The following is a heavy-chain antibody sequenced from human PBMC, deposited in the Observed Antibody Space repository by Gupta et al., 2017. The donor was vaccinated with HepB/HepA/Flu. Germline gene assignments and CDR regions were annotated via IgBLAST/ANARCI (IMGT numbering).Heavy chain of an antibody. J-gene: IGHJ6*02. CDR2: IYPGDSDT. D-gene: IGHD4-11*01. CDR1: GYSFTSYW. V-gene: IGHV5-51*01. CDR3: ARLNLDYSNHYYYYGMDV. Sequence: EVQLVQSGAEVKKPGESLKISCKGSGYSFTSYWIGWVRQMPGKGLEWMGIIYPGDSDTRYSPSFQGQVTISADKSISTAYLQWSSLKASDTAMYYCARLNLDYSNHYYYYGMDVWGQGTTVTVSS.